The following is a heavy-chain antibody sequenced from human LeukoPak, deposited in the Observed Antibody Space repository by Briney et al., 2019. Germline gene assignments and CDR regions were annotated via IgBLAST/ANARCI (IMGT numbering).Heavy chain of an antibody. CDR1: GFTFSSYW. CDR3: AKGGGSCCFDC. Sequence: GGSLRLSCAASGFTFSSYWMSWVRQAPGKGLEWVSAISGSGGSTYYADSMKGRFTISRDNSKNTLYLQMNSLRAEDTAVYFCAKGGGSCCFDCWGQGTLVTVSS. V-gene: IGHV3-23*01. CDR2: ISGSGGST. D-gene: IGHD2-15*01. J-gene: IGHJ4*02.